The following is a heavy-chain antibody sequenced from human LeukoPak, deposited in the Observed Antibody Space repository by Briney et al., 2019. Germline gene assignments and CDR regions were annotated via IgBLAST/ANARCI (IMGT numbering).Heavy chain of an antibody. D-gene: IGHD4-17*01. J-gene: IGHJ5*02. CDR1: GGSISSSSYY. CDR2: IYYSGST. CDR3: VRSKSGTYGWFDP. V-gene: IGHV4-39*01. Sequence: SETLSLTCTVSGGSISSSSYYWGWIRQPPGKGLEWIGSIYYSGSTYYNPSLKSRVTISVDTSKNQFSLKLSSVTAADTAVYYCVRSKSGTYGWFDPWGQGTLVTVSS.